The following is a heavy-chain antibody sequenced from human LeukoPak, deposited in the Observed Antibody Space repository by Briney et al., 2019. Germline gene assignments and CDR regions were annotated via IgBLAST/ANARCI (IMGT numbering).Heavy chain of an antibody. CDR1: GGSFSDYS. CDR2: IHHSGIT. J-gene: IGHJ4*02. Sequence: SETLSLTCAVSGGSFSDYSWGWIRQPPGKGLEWIGDIHHSGITNYNPSLERRVQMAIDTSRTQFSLTLPSVTAADTAVYYCARARTYEWNYGFYHFDNWGQGTLVTVSS. V-gene: IGHV4-34*01. D-gene: IGHD1-7*01. CDR3: ARARTYEWNYGFYHFDN.